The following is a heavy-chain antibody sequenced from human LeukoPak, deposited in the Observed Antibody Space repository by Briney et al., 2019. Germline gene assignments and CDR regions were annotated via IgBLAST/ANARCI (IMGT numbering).Heavy chain of an antibody. V-gene: IGHV4-61*02. CDR3: ARVYSSGWYVDY. J-gene: IGHJ4*02. CDR2: IYTNGST. Sequence: IPSQTLSLTCTVSGGSISSGSYYWSWIRQPAGKGLEWIGRIYTNGSTNYNPSLKSRVTISVDTSKNQFSLKLSSVTAADTAVYYCARVYSSGWYVDYWGQGTLVTVSS. CDR1: GGSISSGSYY. D-gene: IGHD6-19*01.